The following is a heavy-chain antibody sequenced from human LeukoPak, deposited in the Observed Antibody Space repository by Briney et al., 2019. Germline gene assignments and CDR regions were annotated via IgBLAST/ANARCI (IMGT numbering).Heavy chain of an antibody. CDR2: IYYSGST. J-gene: IGHJ4*02. V-gene: IGHV4-59*08. D-gene: IGHD1-26*01. Sequence: SETLSLTCTVSGGSISSYYWSWIRQPPGKGLEWIGYIYYSGSTNYNPSLKSRVTISVDTSKNQFSLKLSSVTAADTAVYYWARSEWYSGSYSPVGYFDYWGQGTLVTVSS. CDR1: GGSISSYY. CDR3: ARSEWYSGSYSPVGYFDY.